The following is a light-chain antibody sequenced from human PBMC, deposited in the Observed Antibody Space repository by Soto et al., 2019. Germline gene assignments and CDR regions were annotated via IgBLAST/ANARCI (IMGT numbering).Light chain of an antibody. CDR3: QQYGSSLTWT. J-gene: IGKJ1*01. Sequence: VLTQSPGTLSLSRGERATLSCRASQSVTSNYLAWYQQKPGQAPRLLIFDASSRATGIPDRFSGSGSGTDFTLTISRLEPEDFAVYYCQQYGSSLTWTFGQGTKVDIK. CDR2: DAS. CDR1: QSVTSNY. V-gene: IGKV3-20*01.